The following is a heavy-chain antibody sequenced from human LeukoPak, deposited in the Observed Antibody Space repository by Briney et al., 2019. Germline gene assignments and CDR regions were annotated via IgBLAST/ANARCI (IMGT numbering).Heavy chain of an antibody. CDR3: ARGLAVGTSIDY. J-gene: IGHJ4*02. Sequence: SETLSLTCIVSGGSISSRSYFWGWIRQPPGKGREWIGRIYYSGNTYYNTSLKSRVTISVDTSKNRFSLKLTSVTAADTAVYYCARGLAVGTSIDYWGQGTLVTVSS. CDR2: IYYSGNT. D-gene: IGHD1-26*01. CDR1: GGSISSRSYF. V-gene: IGHV4-39*07.